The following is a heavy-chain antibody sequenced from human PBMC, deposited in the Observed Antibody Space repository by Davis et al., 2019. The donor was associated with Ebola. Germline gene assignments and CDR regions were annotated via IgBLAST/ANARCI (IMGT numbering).Heavy chain of an antibody. CDR2: IHARNGNT. Sequence: AASVKVSCKASGYTFIDYAIHWVRQAPGQGLEWVGSIHARNGNTKYSQRVQGRVTFSRDTVASTVYMELSSLRSEDTAVYYCASPGTSCYAAYCGMDVWGQGTTVTVSS. CDR3: ASPGTSCYAAYCGMDV. V-gene: IGHV1-3*01. D-gene: IGHD2-2*01. CDR1: GYTFIDYA. J-gene: IGHJ6*02.